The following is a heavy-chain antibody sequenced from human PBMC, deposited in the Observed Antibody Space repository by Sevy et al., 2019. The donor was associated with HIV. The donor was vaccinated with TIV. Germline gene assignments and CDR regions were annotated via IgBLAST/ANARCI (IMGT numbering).Heavy chain of an antibody. J-gene: IGHJ4*02. CDR2: IIPIFGTA. V-gene: IGHV1-69*13. CDR3: ARTLPFERAVYYGSGSYDY. CDR1: GGTFSSYA. D-gene: IGHD3-10*01. Sequence: ASVKVSCKASGGTFSSYAISWVRQAPGQGLEWMGGIIPIFGTATYAQKFQGRVTITADESTSTAYRELSSLRSEDTAVYYCARTLPFERAVYYGSGSYDYWGQGTLVTVSS.